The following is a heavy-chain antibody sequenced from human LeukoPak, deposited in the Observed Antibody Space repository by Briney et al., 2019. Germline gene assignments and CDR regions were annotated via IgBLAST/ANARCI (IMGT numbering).Heavy chain of an antibody. D-gene: IGHD5-18*01. Sequence: SETLSLTCTVSGGSISSSSYYWGWIRQPPGKGLEWIGSIYYSGSTYYNPSLKSRVTISVDTSKNQFSLKLSSVTAADTAVYYCARVNGYSYGQPDNWFDPWGQGTLVTVSS. V-gene: IGHV4-39*07. CDR3: ARVNGYSYGQPDNWFDP. CDR2: IYYSGST. J-gene: IGHJ5*02. CDR1: GGSISSSSYY.